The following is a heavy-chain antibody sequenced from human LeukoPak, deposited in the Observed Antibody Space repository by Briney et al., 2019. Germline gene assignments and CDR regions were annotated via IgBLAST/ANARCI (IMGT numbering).Heavy chain of an antibody. Sequence: GGSLRLSCAASGFTFSSHGMSWVRQAPGKGLEWVSTISGSGGSTYYADSVKGRFTISRDNSKNTLYLQMNSLRAEDTAVYYCAKANMVRGVIFYYYMDVWGKGTTVTVSS. CDR3: AKANMVRGVIFYYYMDV. V-gene: IGHV3-23*01. D-gene: IGHD3-10*01. CDR1: GFTFSSHG. J-gene: IGHJ6*03. CDR2: ISGSGGST.